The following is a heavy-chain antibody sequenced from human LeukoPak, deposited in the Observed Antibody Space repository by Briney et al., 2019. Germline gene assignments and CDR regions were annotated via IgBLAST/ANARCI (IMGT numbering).Heavy chain of an antibody. CDR3: ARARYCGGGTCYFDF. CDR2: KKQDGGDT. CDR1: GLTFLGCW. V-gene: IGHV3-7*01. Sequence: GWALRLSCAASGLTFLGCWMSWVDPPPGRGRAGVANKKQDGGDTYYVHSVNGRFHISIHNANNLFYLQMNSRVAEDKTVYYCARARYCGGGTCYFDFWGQGTLVTVSS. J-gene: IGHJ4*02. D-gene: IGHD2-21*01.